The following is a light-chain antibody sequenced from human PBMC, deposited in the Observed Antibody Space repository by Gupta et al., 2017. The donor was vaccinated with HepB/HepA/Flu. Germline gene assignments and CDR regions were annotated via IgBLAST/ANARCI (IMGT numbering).Light chain of an antibody. V-gene: IGLV2-14*03. CDR3: SSYTSSSSVV. CDR1: SSDVGGYNY. CDR2: DVS. J-gene: IGLJ2*01. Sequence: QSGLTQPASVSGSPGQSITISRTGTSSDVGGYNYVSWYQQHPGKAPKLMIYDVSNRPSGVSNRFSGSKSGNTASLTISGLQAEDEADYYCSSYTSSSSVVFGGGTKLAVL.